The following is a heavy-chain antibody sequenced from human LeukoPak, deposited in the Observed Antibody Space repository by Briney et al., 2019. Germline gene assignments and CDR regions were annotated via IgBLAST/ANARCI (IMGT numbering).Heavy chain of an antibody. Sequence: SETLSLTCTVSGGSISSGSYYWSWIRQPAGKGLEWIRRIYTSGSTNYNPSLKSRVTISVDTSKNQFSLKLSSVTAADTAVYYCARDNPHYSSSWAFDYWGQGTLVTVSS. V-gene: IGHV4-61*02. CDR3: ARDNPHYSSSWAFDY. CDR1: GGSISSGSYY. CDR2: IYTSGST. J-gene: IGHJ4*02. D-gene: IGHD6-13*01.